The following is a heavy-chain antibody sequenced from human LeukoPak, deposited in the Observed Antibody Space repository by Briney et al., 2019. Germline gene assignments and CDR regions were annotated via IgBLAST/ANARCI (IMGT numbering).Heavy chain of an antibody. V-gene: IGHV1-18*01. Sequence: SVQFSSQTSGYAFTRYGVSWVRQAPGQGLEWMGWISCYNGDTNYAQNFQGRLTVTKDTSATTVYMELRSLSSDDTAFYYCARDPSNSSGRNILFDFWGQGTLVTVSS. CDR2: ISCYNGDT. CDR1: GYAFTRYG. CDR3: ARDPSNSSGRNILFDF. J-gene: IGHJ4*02. D-gene: IGHD6-19*01.